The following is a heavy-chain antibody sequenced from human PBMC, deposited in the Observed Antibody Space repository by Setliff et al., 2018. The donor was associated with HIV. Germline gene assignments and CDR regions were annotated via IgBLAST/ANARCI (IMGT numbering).Heavy chain of an antibody. V-gene: IGHV4-59*11. D-gene: IGHD1-7*01. CDR2: VDYSGDT. Sequence: PSETLSLTCSISGATIHYHYWSWIRQPPGKGLEWIGNVDYSGDTEYNPSLQSRATISRDPSKSQVSLNLNSATAADTAVYYCTRGPGGTVPKPLEAFDVWGRGAVVTVS. CDR3: TRGPGGTVPKPLEAFDV. CDR1: GATIHYHY. J-gene: IGHJ3*01.